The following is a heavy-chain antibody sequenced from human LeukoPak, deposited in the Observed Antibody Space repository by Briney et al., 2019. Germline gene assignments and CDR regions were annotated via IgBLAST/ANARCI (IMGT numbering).Heavy chain of an antibody. Sequence: GSLRLSCAASGFTFSSYWMHWVRQAPGKGLVWVSRINSDGSSTSYADSVKGRFTISRDNAKNTLYLQMNSLRAEDTAVYYCARDHDILTGYPSFDYWGQGTLVTVSS. D-gene: IGHD3-9*01. V-gene: IGHV3-74*01. CDR2: INSDGSST. J-gene: IGHJ4*02. CDR3: ARDHDILTGYPSFDY. CDR1: GFTFSSYW.